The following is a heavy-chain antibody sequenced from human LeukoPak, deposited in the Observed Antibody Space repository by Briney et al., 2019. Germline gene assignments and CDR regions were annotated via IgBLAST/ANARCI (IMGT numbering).Heavy chain of an antibody. CDR2: IYYSGST. CDR1: GGSISSSSYY. V-gene: IGHV4-61*10. Sequence: PSETLSLTCTVSGGSISSSSYYWSWIRQPAGKGLEWIGYIYYSGSTNYNPSLKSRVTISVDTSKNQFSLKLSSVTAADTAVYYCTSGTLSYYYMDVWGKGTTVTISS. D-gene: IGHD1-14*01. CDR3: TSGTLSYYYMDV. J-gene: IGHJ6*03.